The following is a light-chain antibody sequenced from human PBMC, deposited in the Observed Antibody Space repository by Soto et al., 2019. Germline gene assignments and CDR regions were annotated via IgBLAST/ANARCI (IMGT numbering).Light chain of an antibody. V-gene: IGKV1-5*01. CDR2: DAS. Sequence: DIQMTQSPSTLSASVGDRVTITCRASQSIGNWLAWYQQKPGKAPKLLIYDASSLESGVPSRFSGSGSGTEFTLTISSLQPDDFATYYCQQDNSYPYTFGQGTRLEIK. CDR1: QSIGNW. CDR3: QQDNSYPYT. J-gene: IGKJ2*01.